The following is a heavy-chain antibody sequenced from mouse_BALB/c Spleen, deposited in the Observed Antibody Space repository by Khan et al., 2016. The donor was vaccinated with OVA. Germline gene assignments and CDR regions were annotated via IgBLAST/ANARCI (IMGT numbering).Heavy chain of an antibody. D-gene: IGHD1-1*01. CDR2: INPYNDGT. J-gene: IGHJ3*01. CDR1: GYTFTNYI. CDR3: ARDYGSSYWFAY. V-gene: IGHV1S136*01. Sequence: MQLEESGPELVKPGASLKMSCKASGYTFTNYIMHWVKKKPGQGLEWIGYINPYNDGTKYNEKFKGRATLTSGKSSSTAYMELSSLTSEDSAVYYCARDYGSSYWFAYWGQGTLVTVSA.